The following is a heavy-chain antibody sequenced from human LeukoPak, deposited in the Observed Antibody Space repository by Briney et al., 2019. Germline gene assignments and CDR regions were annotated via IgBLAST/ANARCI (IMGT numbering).Heavy chain of an antibody. V-gene: IGHV3-23*01. CDR3: ARVLSGSWDWFDP. J-gene: IGHJ5*02. CDR1: GFTFNNYA. CDR2: ISGNGNT. D-gene: IGHD3-22*01. Sequence: GGSLRLSCAASGFTFNNYAMIWVRQAPGKGLEWVSSISGNGNTYYADSVKGRFTISRDNSKNTLYLQMNSLRAEDTAVYYCARVLSGSWDWFDPWGQGTLVTVSS.